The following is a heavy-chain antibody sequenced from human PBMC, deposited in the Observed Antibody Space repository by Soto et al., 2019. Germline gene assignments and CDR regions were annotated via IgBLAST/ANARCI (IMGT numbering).Heavy chain of an antibody. CDR1: GYTFTSYY. V-gene: IGHV1-46*01. D-gene: IGHD3-9*01. J-gene: IGHJ4*02. CDR3: ARVGNYDILTGYYPETAFDY. Sequence: ASVKGSCKASGYTFTSYYMHWVRQAPGQGLEWMGIINPSGGSTSYAQKFQGRVTMTRDTSTSTVYMELSSLRSEDTAVYYCARVGNYDILTGYYPETAFDYWGQGTLVSVSS. CDR2: INPSGGST.